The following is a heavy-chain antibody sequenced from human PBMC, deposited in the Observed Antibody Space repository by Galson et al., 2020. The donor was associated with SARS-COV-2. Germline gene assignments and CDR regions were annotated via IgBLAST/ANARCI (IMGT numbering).Heavy chain of an antibody. CDR1: GDPISGNTYY. CDR2: IFPTGST. V-gene: IGHV4-61*02. Sequence: SETLSLTCTVSGDPISGNTYYWSWIRHPAGRGLEWIGRIFPTGSTAYSPPLKGRVRISIDTSKTQFSLRLSSVTTADTAVYYCARARDISAGFGAFDIWGGGAMVTVSS. D-gene: IGHD3-9*01. CDR3: ARARDISAGFGAFDI. J-gene: IGHJ3*02.